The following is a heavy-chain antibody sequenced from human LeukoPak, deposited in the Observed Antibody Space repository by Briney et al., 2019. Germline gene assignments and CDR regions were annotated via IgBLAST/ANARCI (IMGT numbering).Heavy chain of an antibody. D-gene: IGHD2-2*01. CDR2: INSDGSST. CDR1: GFTFSSYW. V-gene: IGHV3-74*01. J-gene: IGHJ6*03. CDR3: ARDYFNCSSTSCQSYCYYYYMDV. Sequence: GGSLRLSCAASGFTFSSYWMHWVRQAPGKGLVWVSRINSDGSSTSYADSVKGRFTISRDNAKNTLYLLMNSLRAEDTTVYYCARDYFNCSSTSCQSYCYYYYMDVWGKGTTVTVSS.